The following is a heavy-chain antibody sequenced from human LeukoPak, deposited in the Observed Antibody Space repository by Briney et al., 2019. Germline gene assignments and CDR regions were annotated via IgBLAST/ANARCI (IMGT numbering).Heavy chain of an antibody. V-gene: IGHV4-30-2*01. CDR1: GGSISSGLYS. J-gene: IGHJ5*02. CDR2: IYHTGST. Sequence: SETLSLTCDVSGGSISSGLYSWSWIRQPLGKGLEWIGYIYHTGSTYYNPSLKSRVTISVDTSKNQFSLRLSSATAADTAVYYCARLQYCSGTSCYWFDPWGQGTLVTVSS. CDR3: ARLQYCSGTSCYWFDP. D-gene: IGHD2-2*01.